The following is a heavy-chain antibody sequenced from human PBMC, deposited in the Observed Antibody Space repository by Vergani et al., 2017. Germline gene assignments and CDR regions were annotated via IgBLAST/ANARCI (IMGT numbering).Heavy chain of an antibody. V-gene: IGHV3-48*02. CDR2: ISSSSSTI. D-gene: IGHD4-23*01. J-gene: IGHJ3*02. CDR3: ARSRTVVTPDAFDI. CDR1: GFTFSSYS. Sequence: EVQLVESGGGLVQPGGSLRLSCAASGFTFSSYSMNWVRQAPGKGLEWVSYISSSSSTIYYADSVKGRFTISRDNAKNSLYLQMNSLRDEDTAGYYCARSRTVVTPDAFDIWGQGTMVTVSS.